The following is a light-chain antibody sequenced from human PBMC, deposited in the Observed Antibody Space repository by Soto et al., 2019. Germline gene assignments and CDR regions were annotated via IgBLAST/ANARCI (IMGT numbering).Light chain of an antibody. CDR2: AAS. J-gene: IGKJ3*01. Sequence: DIQMTQSPSSLSASVGDRVTITCRASQSISSYLNWYQQKPGKAPKLLIYAASSLQIGVPSRFSGSGSGTDFTLTISSLQPEDFATYYCQQRYSTPFTFGPGTKVDIK. CDR1: QSISSY. CDR3: QQRYSTPFT. V-gene: IGKV1-39*01.